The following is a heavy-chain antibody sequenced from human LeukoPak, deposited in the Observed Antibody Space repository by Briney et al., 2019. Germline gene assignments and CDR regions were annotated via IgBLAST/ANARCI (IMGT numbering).Heavy chain of an antibody. CDR2: IKQDGSDK. CDR3: ARDPFDYGDSSHYFDY. Sequence: PGGSLRLSCAASGFTFSSYWMSWVRQAPGKGLEWVANIKQDGSDKYHVDSVKGRFTISRDNAKNSLYLQMNSLRAEDTAVYYCARDPFDYGDSSHYFDYWGQGTLVTVSS. J-gene: IGHJ4*02. V-gene: IGHV3-7*01. D-gene: IGHD4-17*01. CDR1: GFTFSSYW.